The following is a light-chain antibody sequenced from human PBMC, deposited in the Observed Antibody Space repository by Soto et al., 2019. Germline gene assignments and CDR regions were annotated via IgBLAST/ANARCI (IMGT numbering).Light chain of an antibody. CDR3: QQYHGYSRT. V-gene: IGKV1-5*01. J-gene: IGKJ1*01. CDR2: EAS. Sequence: DIQMTQSPSTLSASVGDRVTITCRASQSVSSWVAWYQQKPGKAPNLLVYEASSLVSGVPSRFSGSGSGTDFTLTISSLQPDDFATYYCQQYHGYSRTFGQGTIVEIK. CDR1: QSVSSW.